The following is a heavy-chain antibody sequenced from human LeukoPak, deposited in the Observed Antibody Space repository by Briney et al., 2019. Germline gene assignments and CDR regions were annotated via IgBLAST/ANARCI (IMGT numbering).Heavy chain of an antibody. CDR3: ATILPHCSGGSCPWPFDY. Sequence: SVKVSCNASGGTFSSYAISWVRQAPGQGLEWMGGIIPIFGTANYAQKFQGRVTITTDESTSTAYMELSSLRSEDTAVYYCATILPHCSGGSCPWPFDYWGQGTLVTVSS. V-gene: IGHV1-69*05. CDR1: GGTFSSYA. CDR2: IIPIFGTA. J-gene: IGHJ4*02. D-gene: IGHD2-15*01.